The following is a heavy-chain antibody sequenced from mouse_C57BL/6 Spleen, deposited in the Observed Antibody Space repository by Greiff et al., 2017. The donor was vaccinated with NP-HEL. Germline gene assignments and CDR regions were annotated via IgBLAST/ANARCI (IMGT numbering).Heavy chain of an antibody. V-gene: IGHV2-2*01. CDR2: IWSGGST. CDR3: ARSRMVPYAVDY. J-gene: IGHJ4*01. D-gene: IGHD2-10*02. Sequence: QVQLKESGPGLVQPSQSLSITCTVFGSSSTSYGLPWVRQSPGRGLEWLGVIWSGGSTDYNAAFISRLSISKDNSKSQVFFKMNSLQADDTAIYYCARSRMVPYAVDYWGQGTSLTVSS. CDR1: GSSSTSYG.